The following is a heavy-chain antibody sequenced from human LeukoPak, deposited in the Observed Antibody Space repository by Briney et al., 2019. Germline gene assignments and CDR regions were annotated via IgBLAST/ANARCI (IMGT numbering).Heavy chain of an antibody. V-gene: IGHV1-2*02. Sequence: QAXGXXXXXMAWMNSNSGGTRSTQKFQGRVIMTRDSSISTAYLELNRLTSDDTAIYYCARLNGDYRRFDTWGQGTLVTVSS. J-gene: IGHJ5*02. CDR2: MNSNSGGT. CDR3: ARLNGDYRRFDT. D-gene: IGHD4-17*01.